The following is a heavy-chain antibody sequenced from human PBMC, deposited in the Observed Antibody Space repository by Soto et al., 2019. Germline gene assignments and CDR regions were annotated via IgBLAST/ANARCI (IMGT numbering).Heavy chain of an antibody. J-gene: IGHJ6*02. Sequence: SLSLSCVYSVFSFIGFEMNWVRQAPGKGLEWLSYITASGTVTHYADSVKGRFTISRDNAQNSLFLHMSSLRADDTAMYYCARAMIIVEYGMDIWGQGTAVTVSS. CDR1: VFSFIGFE. CDR3: ARAMIIVEYGMDI. CDR2: ITASGTVT. V-gene: IGHV3-48*03. D-gene: IGHD3-22*01.